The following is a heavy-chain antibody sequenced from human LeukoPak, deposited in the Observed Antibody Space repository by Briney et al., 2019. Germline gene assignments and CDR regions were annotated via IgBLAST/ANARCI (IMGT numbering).Heavy chain of an antibody. D-gene: IGHD2-2*02. CDR1: GGSISSYY. CDR2: INHSGST. CDR3: ARMNPAAISHYYGMDV. V-gene: IGHV4-34*01. Sequence: SETLSLTCTVSGGSISSYYWSWIRQPPGKGLEWIGEINHSGSTNYNPSLKSRVTISVDTSKNQFSLKLSSVTAADTAVYYCARMNPAAISHYYGMDVWGQGTTVTVSS. J-gene: IGHJ6*02.